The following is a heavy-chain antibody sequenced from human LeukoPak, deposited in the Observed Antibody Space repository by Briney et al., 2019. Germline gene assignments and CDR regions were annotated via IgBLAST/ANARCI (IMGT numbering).Heavy chain of an antibody. J-gene: IGHJ6*02. D-gene: IGHD6-19*01. CDR3: ARDRHSSGYYYGMDV. CDR1: GGSISSYY. CDR2: IYTSGST. V-gene: IGHV4-59*01. Sequence: SETLSLTCTVSGGSISSYYWSWIRQPPGKGLEWIGYIYTSGSTNYNPSLKSRVTISVDTSKNQFSLKLSSMTAADTAVYYCARDRHSSGYYYGMDVWGQGTTVTVSS.